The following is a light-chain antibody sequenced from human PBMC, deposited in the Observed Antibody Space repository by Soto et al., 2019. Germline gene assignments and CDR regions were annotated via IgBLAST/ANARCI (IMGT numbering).Light chain of an antibody. Sequence: EIVLTQSPGTVSLSPGERATLSCRASQTVSGYYLAWYQQKPGQAPRLLIYGASRRATGIPDRFSGSGSGTDFTLTINRLEPEDFAVYSCQQYGSSPITFGGGTKVEIK. V-gene: IGKV3-20*01. CDR2: GAS. J-gene: IGKJ4*01. CDR1: QTVSGYY. CDR3: QQYGSSPIT.